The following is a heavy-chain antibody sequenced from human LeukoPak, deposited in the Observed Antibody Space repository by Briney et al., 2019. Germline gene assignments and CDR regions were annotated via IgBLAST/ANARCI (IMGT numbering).Heavy chain of an antibody. CDR2: ISGSGGST. D-gene: IGHD6-19*01. V-gene: IGHV3-23*01. Sequence: PGGSLRLSCAASGFTFSSYVMSWVRQAPGKGLEWVSAISGSGGSTYYADFAKGRFTISRDNSKNTLHLEMNSLRTEDTAVYHCAKDLYDNGWYNYFDPWGQGALVTVSS. CDR1: GFTFSSYV. J-gene: IGHJ5*02. CDR3: AKDLYDNGWYNYFDP.